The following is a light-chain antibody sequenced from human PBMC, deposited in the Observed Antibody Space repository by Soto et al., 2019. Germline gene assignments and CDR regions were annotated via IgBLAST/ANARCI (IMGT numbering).Light chain of an antibody. CDR3: CSYGGSRAV. CDR1: SSDVGSHNL. CDR2: EVS. V-gene: IGLV2-23*02. Sequence: QSALTQPASVSGSPGQSITISCTGTSSDVGSHNLVYWYQQHPGQAPKLMIYEVSKRPLGVSARFPASKSGNTAPLTISGLQAEDEADYYCCSYGGSRAVFGGGTQLTVL. J-gene: IGLJ7*01.